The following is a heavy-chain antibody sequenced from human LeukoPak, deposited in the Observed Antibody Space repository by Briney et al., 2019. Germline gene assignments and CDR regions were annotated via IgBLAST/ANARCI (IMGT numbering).Heavy chain of an antibody. Sequence: PSQTLSLICTVSGGSISSGDYYWSWIRQPPGKGLEWIGYIYYSGSTYYNPSLKSRVTISVDTSKNQFSLKLSSVTAADTAVYYCARGDTAMVTRPYFDYWGQGTLVTVSS. D-gene: IGHD5-18*01. CDR2: IYYSGST. CDR1: GGSISSGDYY. J-gene: IGHJ4*02. CDR3: ARGDTAMVTRPYFDY. V-gene: IGHV4-30-4*01.